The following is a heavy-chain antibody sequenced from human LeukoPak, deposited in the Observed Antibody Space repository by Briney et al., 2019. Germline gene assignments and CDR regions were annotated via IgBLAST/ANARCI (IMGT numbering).Heavy chain of an antibody. J-gene: IGHJ6*03. CDR1: SGSISSGDYS. CDR3: VRHESFYYYYTDV. V-gene: IGHV4-39*01. CDR2: IYYSDSGRT. Sequence: PSETLSLTCSVSSGSISSGDYSWGWIRQPPGKGLEWIGGIYYSDSGRTCYNPFLESRVSISVDTSKNQFSLKLSSVTGADTALYYCVRHESFYYYYTDVWGKGTTVTVSS.